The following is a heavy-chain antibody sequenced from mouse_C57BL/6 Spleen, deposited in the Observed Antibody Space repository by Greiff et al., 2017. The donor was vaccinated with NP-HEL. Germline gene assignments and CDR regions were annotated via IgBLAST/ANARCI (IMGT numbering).Heavy chain of an antibody. CDR2: IYPGDGDT. J-gene: IGHJ3*01. CDR1: GYAFSSYW. V-gene: IGHV1-80*01. Sequence: VQLQQSGAELVKPGASVKISCKASGYAFSSYWMNWVKQRPGKGLEWIGQIYPGDGDTNYNGKFKGKATLTADKSSSTAYMQLSSLTSEDSAVYFCARRDYDGYSWFAYWGQGTLVTVSA. CDR3: ARRDYDGYSWFAY. D-gene: IGHD2-3*01.